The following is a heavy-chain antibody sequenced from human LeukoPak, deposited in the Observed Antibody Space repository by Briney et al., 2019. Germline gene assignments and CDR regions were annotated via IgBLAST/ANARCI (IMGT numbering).Heavy chain of an antibody. CDR3: ARGGAVERYCSSTSCYWVDAFDI. CDR2: IDPSDSYT. Sequence: PGESLKISCQGSGYNFTSYWISWVRQLPGKGLEWMGRIDPSDSYTNYSPSFQGHVTISADKSISTAYLKWSSRKASDTGMYYCARGGAVERYCSSTSCYWVDAFDIWGQGTMVTVSS. J-gene: IGHJ3*02. V-gene: IGHV5-10-1*01. CDR1: GYNFTSYW. D-gene: IGHD2-2*01.